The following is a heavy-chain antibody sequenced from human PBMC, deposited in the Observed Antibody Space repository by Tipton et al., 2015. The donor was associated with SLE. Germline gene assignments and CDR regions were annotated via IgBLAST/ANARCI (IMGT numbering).Heavy chain of an antibody. J-gene: IGHJ2*01. Sequence: TLSLTCTVSGGSISSSSYYWSWIRQPAGKGLEWIGRIYTSGSTNYNPSLKSRVTMSVDMSKNQFSLKLNSVTAADTAVYYCARVLWFGEADWYFDLWGRGTLVTVSS. CDR2: IYTSGST. CDR1: GGSISSSSYY. V-gene: IGHV4-61*02. D-gene: IGHD3-10*01. CDR3: ARVLWFGEADWYFDL.